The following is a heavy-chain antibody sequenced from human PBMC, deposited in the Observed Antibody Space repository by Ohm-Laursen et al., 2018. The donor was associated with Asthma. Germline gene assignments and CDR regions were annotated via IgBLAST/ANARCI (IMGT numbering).Heavy chain of an antibody. Sequence: SLRLSCAASGFTFSSYSMNWVRQAPGKGLEWVSSISTSSSFIYYADSVKGRFTISRDNAKNSLYLQMNSLRADDTAVYYCAKDISYGSYYSYFDYWGQGTLVTVSS. CDR2: ISTSSSFI. CDR3: AKDISYGSYYSYFDY. D-gene: IGHD1-26*01. CDR1: GFTFSSYS. V-gene: IGHV3-21*01. J-gene: IGHJ4*02.